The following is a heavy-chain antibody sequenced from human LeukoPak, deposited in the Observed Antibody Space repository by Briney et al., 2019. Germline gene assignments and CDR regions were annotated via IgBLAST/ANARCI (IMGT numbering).Heavy chain of an antibody. CDR1: GFTVSSNY. D-gene: IGHD4-17*01. J-gene: IGHJ4*02. V-gene: IGHV3-23*01. CDR2: ISGSGGST. Sequence: GGSLRLSCAASGFTVSSNYMSWVRQAPGKGLEWVSAISGSGGSTYYADSVKGRFTISRDNSKNTLYLQMNSLRAEDTAVYYCAKFIYLAKLRCQDYWGQRTLVTVSS. CDR3: AKFIYLAKLRCQDY.